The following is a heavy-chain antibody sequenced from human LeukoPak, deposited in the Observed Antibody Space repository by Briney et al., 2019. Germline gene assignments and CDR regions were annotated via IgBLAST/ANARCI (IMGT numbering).Heavy chain of an antibody. J-gene: IGHJ6*03. CDR3: ARDARSTSCMDV. D-gene: IGHD2-2*01. V-gene: IGHV4-59*01. CDR1: GGSISSYF. CDR2: ISYSGST. Sequence: PSETLSLTCTVSGGSISSYFWSWFRQPPGKGLEWIGYISYSGSTNYNPSLKSRITISLDTSKNQFSLKLSSVTAADTAVYYCARDARSTSCMDVWGKGTTVTVSS.